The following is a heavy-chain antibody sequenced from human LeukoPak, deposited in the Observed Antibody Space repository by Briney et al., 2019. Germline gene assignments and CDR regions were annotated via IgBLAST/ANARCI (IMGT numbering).Heavy chain of an antibody. Sequence: ASVKVSCKASGNTFTSYGISWVRQAPGQGLEWMGWISAYNGNTNYAQKLQGRVTMTTDTSTSTAYMELRSLRSDDTAVYYCARDRVPSGSSEAQHWGQGTLVTVSS. D-gene: IGHD1-26*01. V-gene: IGHV1-18*01. J-gene: IGHJ1*01. CDR1: GNTFTSYG. CDR2: ISAYNGNT. CDR3: ARDRVPSGSSEAQH.